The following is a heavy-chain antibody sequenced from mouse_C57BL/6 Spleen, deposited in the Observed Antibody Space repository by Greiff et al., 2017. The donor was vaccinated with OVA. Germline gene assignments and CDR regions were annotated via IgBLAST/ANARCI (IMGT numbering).Heavy chain of an antibody. V-gene: IGHV2-6*01. CDR2: IWGVGST. CDR3: ASGDYYAPFAY. CDR1: GFSLTSYG. J-gene: IGHJ3*01. Sequence: VQVVESGPGLVAPSQSLSITCTVSGFSLTSYGVDWVRQSPGKGLEWLGVIWGVGSTNYNSALKSRLSISKDNSKSQVFLKMNSLQTDDTAMYYCASGDYYAPFAYWGQGTLVTVSA. D-gene: IGHD1-1*01.